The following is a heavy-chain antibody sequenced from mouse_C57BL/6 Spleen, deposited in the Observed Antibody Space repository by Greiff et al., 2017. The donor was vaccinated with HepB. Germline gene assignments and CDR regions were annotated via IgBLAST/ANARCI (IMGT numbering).Heavy chain of an antibody. CDR3: ARRGSYAMDY. V-gene: IGHV1-50*01. CDR2: IDPSDSYT. CDR1: GYTFTSYW. J-gene: IGHJ4*01. D-gene: IGHD4-1*01. Sequence: QVQLQQPGAELVKPGASVKLSCKASGYTFTSYWMQWVKQRPGQGLEWIGEIDPSDSYTNYNPKFKGKATLTVYNSSSTAYMQLSSLTSEDSAVYYCARRGSYAMDYWGQGTSVTVSS.